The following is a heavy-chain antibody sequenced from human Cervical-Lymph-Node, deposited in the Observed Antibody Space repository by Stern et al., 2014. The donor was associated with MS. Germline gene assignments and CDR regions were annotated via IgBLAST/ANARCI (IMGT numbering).Heavy chain of an antibody. CDR3: AKDLGTDSYYYGMDV. J-gene: IGHJ6*02. CDR2: ILYDGSNA. V-gene: IGHV3-30*18. D-gene: IGHD3-10*01. CDR1: GFTFDSYG. Sequence: MQLVESGGGVVQPGRSLKLSCAASGFTFDSYGMHWVRQAPGKGLEWVAIILYDGSNAYYVDSVKGRFTISRDNSKNTLYLQMSGLKAEDTAVYYCAKDLGTDSYYYGMDVWGQGTTVTVSS.